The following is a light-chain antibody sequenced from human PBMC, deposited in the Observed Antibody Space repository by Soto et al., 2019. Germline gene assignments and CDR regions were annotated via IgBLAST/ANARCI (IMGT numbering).Light chain of an antibody. V-gene: IGKV1-5*03. CDR2: KAS. CDR3: QQSYSTPLFT. Sequence: DIQMTQSPSTLSASVRDRVTITCRASQSISTWLAWYQQKPGKAPKLLMYKASDLESGVPSRFSGSGSGTEFTLTISSLQPEDFATYYCQQSYSTPLFTFGPGTKVDIK. J-gene: IGKJ3*01. CDR1: QSISTW.